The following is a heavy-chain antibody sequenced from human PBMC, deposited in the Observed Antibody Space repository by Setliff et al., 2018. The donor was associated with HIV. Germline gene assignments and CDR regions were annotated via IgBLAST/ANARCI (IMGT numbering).Heavy chain of an antibody. CDR3: ARGPPFAY. J-gene: IGHJ4*02. CDR1: GGSVSNYY. CDR2: INTSGSTMYF. Sequence: SETLSLTCTVSGGSVSNYYWTWIRQSAGKGLEWIGHINTSGSTMYFNYNPSLESRLSLSEDTSRHQFSLKLTSVTADDTGIYYCARGPPFAYWGQGLLVTVSS. V-gene: IGHV4-4*07.